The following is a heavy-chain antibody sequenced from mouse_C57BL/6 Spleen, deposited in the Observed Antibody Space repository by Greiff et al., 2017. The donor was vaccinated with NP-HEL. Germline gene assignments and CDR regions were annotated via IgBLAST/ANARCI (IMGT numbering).Heavy chain of an antibody. CDR2: IRLKSDNYAT. CDR3: TGEYYYGSSWYFDV. D-gene: IGHD1-1*01. J-gene: IGHJ1*03. Sequence: DVKLQESGGGLVQPGGSMKLSCVASGFTFSNYWMNWVRQSPEKGLEWVAQIRLKSDNYATHYAESVKGRFTISRDDSKSSVYLQMNNLRAEDTGIYYCTGEYYYGSSWYFDVWGTGTTVTVSS. V-gene: IGHV6-3*01. CDR1: GFTFSNYW.